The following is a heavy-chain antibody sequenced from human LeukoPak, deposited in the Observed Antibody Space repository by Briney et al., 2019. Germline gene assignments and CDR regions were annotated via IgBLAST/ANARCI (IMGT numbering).Heavy chain of an antibody. V-gene: IGHV3-30*04. Sequence: GGSLRLSCAASGFTFSSYAMHWVRQAPGKGLEWVAVISYDGSNKYYADSVKGRFTISRDNSKNTLYLQMNSLRAEDTAVYYCAKDGTLDSAFDIWGQGTMVTVSS. CDR1: GFTFSSYA. CDR3: AKDGTLDSAFDI. CDR2: ISYDGSNK. D-gene: IGHD1-1*01. J-gene: IGHJ3*02.